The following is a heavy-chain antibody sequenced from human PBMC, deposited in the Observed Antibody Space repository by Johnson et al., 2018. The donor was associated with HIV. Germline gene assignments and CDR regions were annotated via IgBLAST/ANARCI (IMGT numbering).Heavy chain of an antibody. Sequence: QVQLVESGGGVVQPGRSLRLSCAASGFTFSSYAMHWVRQAPGKGLEWVAVISYDGSDKYYADSVKGRFTISRDSSKNTLYLQMNSLRAEDMAVYYCAKDMGRYSSSSAAFDIWGQGTMVIVSS. J-gene: IGHJ3*02. D-gene: IGHD6-6*01. CDR1: GFTFSSYA. CDR3: AKDMGRYSSSSAAFDI. V-gene: IGHV3-30*04. CDR2: ISYDGSDK.